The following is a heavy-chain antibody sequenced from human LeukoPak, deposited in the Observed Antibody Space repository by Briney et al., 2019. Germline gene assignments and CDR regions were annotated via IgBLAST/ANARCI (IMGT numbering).Heavy chain of an antibody. J-gene: IGHJ4*02. CDR2: INPSGGST. CDR3: ARASGAYDILSPFDY. D-gene: IGHD3-9*01. Sequence: ASVKVSCKASGYTFTSYYMHWVRQAPGQGLEWMGIINPSGGSTSYAQKFQGRVTMTRDTSTSTVYMELSSLRSEDTAVYYYARASGAYDILSPFDYWGQGTLVTVSS. CDR1: GYTFTSYY. V-gene: IGHV1-46*01.